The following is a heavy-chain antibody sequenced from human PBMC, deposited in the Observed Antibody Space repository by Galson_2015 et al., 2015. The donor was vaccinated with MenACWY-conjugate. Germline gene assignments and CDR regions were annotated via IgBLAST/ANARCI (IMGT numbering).Heavy chain of an antibody. V-gene: IGHV3-30*04. J-gene: IGHJ4*02. CDR1: GFTFSSYA. CDR3: ARDRGIDWATIRLFNYFDS. Sequence: SLRLSCAASGFTFSSYAMHWVRQAPGKGLEWVAVISYDGSNKYYADSVKGRFTISRDNSKNTLYLQMNSLRAEDTAVYYCARDRGIDWATIRLFNYFDSWGQGTLVTVSS. CDR2: ISYDGSNK. D-gene: IGHD5-12*01.